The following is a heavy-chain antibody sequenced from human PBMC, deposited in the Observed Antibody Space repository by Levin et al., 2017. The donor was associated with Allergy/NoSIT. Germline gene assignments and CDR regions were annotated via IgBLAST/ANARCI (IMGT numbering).Heavy chain of an antibody. CDR2: ISDSGGGT. Sequence: GGSLRLSCAASGLTFSSYAMSWVRQAPGKGLEWVSSISDSGGGTNYADSVKGRFTISRDNSKNTLYLQMNSLRAEDTAVYYCAKDQSPYRLFDSWGQGTLVTVSS. CDR3: AKDQSPYRLFDS. V-gene: IGHV3-23*01. CDR1: GLTFSSYA. J-gene: IGHJ4*02.